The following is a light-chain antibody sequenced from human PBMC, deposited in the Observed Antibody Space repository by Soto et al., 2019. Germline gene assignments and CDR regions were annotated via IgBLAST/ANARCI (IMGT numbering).Light chain of an antibody. V-gene: IGKV1-5*03. CDR1: QRISTW. Sequence: DIQMTQSPSTLSASVGDRVTITCRASQRISTWLAWYQQKPGKAPKLLIYKASSLEGGVPSRFSGSGSGTEFNITISSLQPDDFATYYCQQYNTYPLTVGGGTTVDIK. CDR3: QQYNTYPLT. J-gene: IGKJ4*01. CDR2: KAS.